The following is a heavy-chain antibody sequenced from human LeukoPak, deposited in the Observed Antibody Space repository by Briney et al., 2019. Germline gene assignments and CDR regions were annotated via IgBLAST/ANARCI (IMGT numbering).Heavy chain of an antibody. D-gene: IGHD2-21*02. V-gene: IGHV4-61*02. CDR3: ARDPPPRLLGLAI. CDR1: GGSISSGSYY. J-gene: IGHJ4*02. CDR2: IYTSGST. Sequence: PSQTLSLTCTVSGGSISSGSYYWSWIRQPAGKGLEWIGRIYTSGSTNYNPSLKSRVTISADTSKNQFSLKLSSVTAADTAVYYCARDPPPRLLGLAIWGQGTLVTVSS.